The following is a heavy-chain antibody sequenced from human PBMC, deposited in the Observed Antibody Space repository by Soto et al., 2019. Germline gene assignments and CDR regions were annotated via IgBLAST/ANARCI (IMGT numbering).Heavy chain of an antibody. V-gene: IGHV5-10-1*01. CDR1: GYSFTSYW. Sequence: PGESLKISCKGSGYSFTSYWISWVRQMPGKGLEWMGRIDPSDSYTNYSPSFQGHVTISADKSISTAYLQWSSLKASDTAMYYCATSFICSSTSCYLTGYYYYGMDVWGQGTTVTVSS. CDR3: ATSFICSSTSCYLTGYYYYGMDV. J-gene: IGHJ6*02. CDR2: IDPSDSYT. D-gene: IGHD2-2*01.